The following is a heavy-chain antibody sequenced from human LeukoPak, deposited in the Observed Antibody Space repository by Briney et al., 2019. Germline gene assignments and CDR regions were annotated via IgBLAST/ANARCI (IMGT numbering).Heavy chain of an antibody. D-gene: IGHD3-9*01. V-gene: IGHV3-13*04. Sequence: GGSLRLSCAASGYIFNNYDMHWVRHTTGKGLEWVSGIGTAGDTYYPGSVKGRFTISRENAKNSLYLQMNSLRAGDTAVYFCARGRYYDILTGYLPDAFDIWGQGTMVTVSS. CDR1: GYIFNNYD. CDR2: IGTAGDT. CDR3: ARGRYYDILTGYLPDAFDI. J-gene: IGHJ3*02.